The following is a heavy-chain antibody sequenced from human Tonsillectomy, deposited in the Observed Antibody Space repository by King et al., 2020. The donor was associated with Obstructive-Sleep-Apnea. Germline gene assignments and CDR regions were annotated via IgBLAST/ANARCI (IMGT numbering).Heavy chain of an antibody. CDR2: IYSGGKT. V-gene: IGHV3-66*01. J-gene: IGHJ2*01. CDR1: GFTVSSNY. CDR3: AGFRKALLLSYLYFDL. D-gene: IGHD3-22*01. Sequence: VQLVESGGGLVQPGGSLRLSCAASGFTVSSNYMNWVRQAPGKGLEWVSLIYSGGKTYYADSVKGRFTISRDDSKNTLYLQVDSLRAGETAVYYCAGFRKALLLSYLYFDLWGRGTLVTVSS.